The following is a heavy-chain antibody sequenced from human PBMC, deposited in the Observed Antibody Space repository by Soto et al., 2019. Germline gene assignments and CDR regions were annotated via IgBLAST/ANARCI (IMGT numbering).Heavy chain of an antibody. CDR1: GFNFITYS. Sequence: EVQLVESGGGPVRPGGSVRLSCAASGFNFITYSLNWVRQAPGKGLEWGASISSSAVYIDYADSVKGRFTISRDNANNSLYLQMNSLRAEDTATYYCVRDGLDYYDTERLYFDKWGQGTLVTVSS. CDR3: VRDGLDYYDTERLYFDK. V-gene: IGHV3-21*02. CDR2: ISSSAVYI. J-gene: IGHJ4*02. D-gene: IGHD3-22*01.